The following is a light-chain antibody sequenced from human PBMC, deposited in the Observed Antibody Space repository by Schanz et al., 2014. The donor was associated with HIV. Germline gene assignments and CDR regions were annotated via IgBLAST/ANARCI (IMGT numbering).Light chain of an antibody. J-gene: IGLJ3*02. CDR1: SSDVGGYNL. Sequence: QSALPQPASVSGSPGQSITISCTGTSSDVGGYNLVSWYQHHPDKAPKLIIYEGTKRPSGVSDRFSGSKSGNTASLTISGLQAEDEADYYCSSYEGIHNWVFGGGTKLTVL. CDR3: SSYEGIHNWV. V-gene: IGLV2-23*01. CDR2: EGT.